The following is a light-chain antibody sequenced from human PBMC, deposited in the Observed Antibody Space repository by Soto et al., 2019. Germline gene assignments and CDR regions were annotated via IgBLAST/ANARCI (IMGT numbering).Light chain of an antibody. CDR3: SSYTTSSILGV. CDR1: SSDVGRSNY. V-gene: IGLV2-14*03. J-gene: IGLJ2*01. CDR2: DVS. Sequence: QSALTQPASVSGSLGQSITVSCTGTSSDVGRSNYVSWYQKHPGRAPKLIIYDVSNRPSGVSTRFSVSKSGNTASLTISGLQAEDEADYYCSSYTTSSILGVFGGGTKVTVL.